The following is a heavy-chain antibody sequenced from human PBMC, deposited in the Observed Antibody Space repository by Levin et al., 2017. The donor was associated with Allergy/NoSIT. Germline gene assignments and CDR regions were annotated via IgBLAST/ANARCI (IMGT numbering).Heavy chain of an antibody. J-gene: IGHJ2*01. V-gene: IGHV3-23*01. D-gene: IGHD3-22*01. Sequence: SGGSLRLSCAASGFTFSSYAMSWVRQAPGKGLEWVSAISGSGGSTYYADSVKGRFTISRVNSKNTLYLQMNSLRAEDTAVYYCAKDPNPVITPIYWYFDLWGRGTLVTVSS. CDR2: ISGSGGST. CDR1: GFTFSSYA. CDR3: AKDPNPVITPIYWYFDL.